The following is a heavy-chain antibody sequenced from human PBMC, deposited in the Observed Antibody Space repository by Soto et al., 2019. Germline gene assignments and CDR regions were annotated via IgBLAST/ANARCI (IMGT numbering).Heavy chain of an antibody. CDR2: IIPIFGTA. J-gene: IGHJ4*02. CDR1: GGTFSSYA. V-gene: IGHV1-69*13. CDR3: ARDMGKVEAGALDDY. D-gene: IGHD7-27*01. Sequence: SVKVSCKASGGTFSSYAISWVRQAPGQGLEWMGGIIPIFGTANYAQKFQGRVTITADESTSTAYMELSSLRSEDTAVYYCARDMGKVEAGALDDYWGQGTLVTVSS.